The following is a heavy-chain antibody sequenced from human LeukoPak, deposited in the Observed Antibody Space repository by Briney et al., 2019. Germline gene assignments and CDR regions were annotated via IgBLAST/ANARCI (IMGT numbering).Heavy chain of an antibody. CDR3: ARGVIVPAAMKYNWFDP. J-gene: IGHJ5*02. D-gene: IGHD2-2*01. V-gene: IGHV1-46*03. CDR1: GYTFTSYY. CDR2: INPSGGST. Sequence: ASVKVSCKASGYTFTSYYMHWVRQGPGQGLEWMGIINPSGGSTSYAQKFQGRVTMTRDTSTSTVYMELSSLRSEDTAVYYCARGVIVPAAMKYNWFDPWGQGTLVTVSS.